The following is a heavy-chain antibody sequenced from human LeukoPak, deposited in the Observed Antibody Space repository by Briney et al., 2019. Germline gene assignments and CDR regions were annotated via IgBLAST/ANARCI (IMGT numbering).Heavy chain of an antibody. Sequence: GSLRLSCAASEFTFSSHQMSWVRQAPGKGLEWVAKITQGGSEKYYMDSVKGRFIISRDNGKNSLYLQMNSLRVEDTAVYYCARDWRQDNAFDLWGQGTMVTVSS. J-gene: IGHJ3*01. CDR3: ARDWRQDNAFDL. CDR2: ITQGGSEK. D-gene: IGHD2-15*01. CDR1: EFTFSSHQ. V-gene: IGHV3-7*01.